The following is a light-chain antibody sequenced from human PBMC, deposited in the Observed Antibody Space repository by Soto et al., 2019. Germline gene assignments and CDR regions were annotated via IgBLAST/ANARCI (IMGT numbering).Light chain of an antibody. V-gene: IGKV1-39*01. CDR3: QQYNTYPWT. CDR1: RSISSY. J-gene: IGKJ1*01. Sequence: DIQMTQSPSSLSASVGDRVTITCRASRSISSYLNWYQQKPGKAPKLLIYAASSLQSGVPSRFSGSGSGTDFTLTISSLEPDDFATYYCQQYNTYPWTFGQGTKVDIK. CDR2: AAS.